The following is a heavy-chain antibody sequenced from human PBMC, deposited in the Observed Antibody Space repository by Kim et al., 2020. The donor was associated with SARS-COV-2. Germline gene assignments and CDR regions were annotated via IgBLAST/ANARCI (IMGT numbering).Heavy chain of an antibody. D-gene: IGHD3-22*01. CDR3: ARAAHYYDSSGYYRANYFDY. CDR2: ISAYNGNT. Sequence: ASVKVSCKASGYTFTSYGISWVRQAPGQGLEWMGWISAYNGNTNYAQKLQGRVTMTTDTSTSTAYMELRSLRSDDTAVYYCARAAHYYDSSGYYRANYFDYWGQGTLVTVSS. J-gene: IGHJ4*02. V-gene: IGHV1-18*01. CDR1: GYTFTSYG.